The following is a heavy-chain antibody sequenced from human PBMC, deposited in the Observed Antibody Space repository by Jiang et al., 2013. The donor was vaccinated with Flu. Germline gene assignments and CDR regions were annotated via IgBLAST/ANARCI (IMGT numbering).Heavy chain of an antibody. D-gene: IGHD6-19*01. CDR2: IDPKSGGT. V-gene: IGHV1-2*04. CDR1: GYTFTGYY. CDR3: TRGASVSSTGWYRRWFDP. J-gene: IGHJ5*02. Sequence: SGAEVKKPGASVKVSCKASGYTFTGYYLHWVRQAPGQGLEWVGWIDPKSGGTKYAQKFQGWVTMTRDTAISTAYMELSRLKSDDTALYYCTRGASVSSTGWYRRWFDPWGQGTLVTASS.